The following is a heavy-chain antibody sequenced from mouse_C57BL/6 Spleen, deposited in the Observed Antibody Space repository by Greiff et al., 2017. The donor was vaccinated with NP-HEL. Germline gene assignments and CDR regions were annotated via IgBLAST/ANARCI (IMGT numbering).Heavy chain of an antibody. Sequence: DVHLVESGGGLVKPGGSLKLSCAASGFTFSDYGMHWVRQAPEKGLEWVAYISSGSSTIYYADTVKGRFTISRDNAKNTLFLQMTSLRSEDTAMYYCARKDSYAMDYWGQGTSVTVSS. CDR3: ARKDSYAMDY. CDR1: GFTFSDYG. CDR2: ISSGSSTI. J-gene: IGHJ4*01. V-gene: IGHV5-17*01.